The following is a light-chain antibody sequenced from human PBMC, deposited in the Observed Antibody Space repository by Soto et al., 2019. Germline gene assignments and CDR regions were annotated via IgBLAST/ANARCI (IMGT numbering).Light chain of an antibody. CDR3: QSYDSSLSAVV. V-gene: IGLV1-40*01. Sequence: QSVLTQPPSVSGAPGQRVTISCIGSSSNIGAGYDVHWYQQLPGTAPKLLIYGNSNRPSGVPDRFSGSKSGTSASLAITGLQAEDEADYYCQSYDSSLSAVVFGGGTQLTVL. CDR1: SSNIGAGYD. J-gene: IGLJ2*01. CDR2: GNS.